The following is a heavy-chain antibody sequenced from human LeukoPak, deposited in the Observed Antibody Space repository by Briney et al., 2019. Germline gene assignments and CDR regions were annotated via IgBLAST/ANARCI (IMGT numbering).Heavy chain of an antibody. CDR3: VSFYETY. V-gene: IGHV3-74*01. Sequence: GGSLRPSCAASGNYWMHWVRQVPGKGLVWVSHINSDGSWTSYADSVKGRFTISKDNAKNTVYLQMNSLRAEDTAVYYCVSFYETYWGRGTLVTVSS. CDR2: INSDGSWT. J-gene: IGHJ4*02. D-gene: IGHD2/OR15-2a*01. CDR1: GNYW.